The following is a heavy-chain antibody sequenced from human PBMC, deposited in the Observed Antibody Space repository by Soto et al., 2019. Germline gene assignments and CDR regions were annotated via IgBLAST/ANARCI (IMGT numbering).Heavy chain of an antibody. V-gene: IGHV4-39*01. CDR2: VYYRGRS. CDR1: GGSVTNSSYY. CDR3: VSQRTTVPTQAYFDY. Sequence: SETLSLTCTVSGGSVTNSSYYWGWIRQSPGKGLEWIGSVYYRGRSYSKSSVKSRVTISVDTSKNRFSLSLNSVTASDTAVYFCVSQRTTVPTQAYFDYWGQGTLVTVSS. D-gene: IGHD4-17*01. J-gene: IGHJ4*02.